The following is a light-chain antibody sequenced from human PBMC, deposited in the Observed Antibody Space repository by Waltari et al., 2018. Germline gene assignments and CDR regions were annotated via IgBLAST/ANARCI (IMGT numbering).Light chain of an antibody. V-gene: IGLV4-69*02. CDR3: QTWGTGISVV. CDR2: VNSDGSH. Sequence: QLVVTQSPSASASRRASVKLTCTLSSGHSSSAIACHQPRPDKGPRYLMKVNSDGSHSKGAGIPDRFSGSGSGADRHLTISSLQSDDEADYYCQTWGTGISVVFGGGTKLTVL. CDR1: SGHSSSA. J-gene: IGLJ2*01.